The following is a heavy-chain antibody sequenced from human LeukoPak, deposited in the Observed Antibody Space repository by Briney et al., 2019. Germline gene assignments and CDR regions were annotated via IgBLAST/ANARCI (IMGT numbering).Heavy chain of an antibody. Sequence: ASVKVSCKASGYTFTSYGLSWVRQAPGQGLEWIGWISAYNGNTNYAQKLQGRVTMTTDTSTSTAYMELRSLRFDDTAVYYCARDCDRSGYYCYWGQGTLVTVSS. CDR1: GYTFTSYG. J-gene: IGHJ4*02. CDR2: ISAYNGNT. D-gene: IGHD3-22*01. V-gene: IGHV1-18*01. CDR3: ARDCDRSGYYCY.